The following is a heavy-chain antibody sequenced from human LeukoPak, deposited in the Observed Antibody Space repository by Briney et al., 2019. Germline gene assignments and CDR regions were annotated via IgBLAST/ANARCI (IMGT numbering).Heavy chain of an antibody. CDR1: GYSIRSGYY. Sequence: SETLSLTCTVSGYSIRSGYYWGWIRQPPGKGLEWIGYIYYSGSTNYNPSLKSRVTISVDTSKNQFSLKLSSVTAADTAVYYCARDRGGDIVVVPAIDAFDIWGQGTMVTVSS. CDR3: ARDRGGDIVVVPAIDAFDI. J-gene: IGHJ3*02. D-gene: IGHD2-2*01. CDR2: IYYSGST. V-gene: IGHV4-61*01.